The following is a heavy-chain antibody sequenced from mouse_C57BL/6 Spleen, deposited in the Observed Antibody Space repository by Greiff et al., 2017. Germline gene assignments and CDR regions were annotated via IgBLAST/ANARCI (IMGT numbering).Heavy chain of an antibody. CDR1: GFSLTSYG. Sequence: VKLQESGPGLVAPSQSLSITCTVSGFSLTSYGVHWVRQPPGKGLEWLVVIWSDGSTTYNSALKSRLSISKDNSKSQVFLKMNSLQTDDTAMYYCARHSDYDRYAMDYWGQGTSVTVAS. CDR2: IWSDGST. J-gene: IGHJ4*01. CDR3: ARHSDYDRYAMDY. V-gene: IGHV2-6-1*01. D-gene: IGHD2-4*01.